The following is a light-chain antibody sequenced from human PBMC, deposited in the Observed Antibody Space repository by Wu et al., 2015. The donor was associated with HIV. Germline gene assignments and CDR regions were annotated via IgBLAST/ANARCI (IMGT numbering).Light chain of an antibody. CDR1: HPVSDNK. J-gene: IGKJ2*03. V-gene: IGKV3-11*01. CDR3: QQRSNWPPGYS. Sequence: EIVLTQSPDTLSLSPGERATLSCRASHPVSDNKLAWYQQKPGQAPRVLIYETSSRATGIPDRFSGSGSGTDFTLTISSLEPEDFAVYYCQQRSNWPPGYSFGQGTKLEIK. CDR2: ETS.